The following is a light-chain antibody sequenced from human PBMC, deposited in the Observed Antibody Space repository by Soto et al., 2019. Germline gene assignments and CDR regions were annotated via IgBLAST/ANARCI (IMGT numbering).Light chain of an antibody. J-gene: IGKJ4*01. Sequence: LTQSPATLSVSPGERATLSCRASQRVSSNLAWYQQTPGRAPRLLIYGVSVRATGIPARFSGSGSGTEFTHTISSQQSEEFALNYCQVYNNWPPCRTVGGGTKVDIK. CDR1: QRVSSN. CDR3: QVYNNWPPCRT. CDR2: GVS. V-gene: IGKV3-15*01.